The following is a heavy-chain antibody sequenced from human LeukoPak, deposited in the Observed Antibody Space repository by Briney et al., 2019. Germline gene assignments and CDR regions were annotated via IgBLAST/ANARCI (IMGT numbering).Heavy chain of an antibody. V-gene: IGHV3-66*01. D-gene: IGHD3-10*01. Sequence: PGGSLRLSCAASGFTFSSYAMSWVRQAPGKGLEWVSVIYSGGSTYYADSVKGRFTISRDNSKNTLYLQMNSLRAEDTAVYYCARDSYGSGSYNYWGQGTLVTVSS. J-gene: IGHJ4*02. CDR2: IYSGGST. CDR1: GFTFSSYA. CDR3: ARDSYGSGSYNY.